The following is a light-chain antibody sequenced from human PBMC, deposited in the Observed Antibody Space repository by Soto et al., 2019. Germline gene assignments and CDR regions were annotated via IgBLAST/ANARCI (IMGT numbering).Light chain of an antibody. J-gene: IGKJ1*01. CDR1: QSISRS. V-gene: IGKV3-20*01. CDR3: QQYGSSPPT. Sequence: EIVLTQSPAILSVSPGERATLSCRASQSISRSLAWYQQKPGQGPRLLIYGASSRATGTPDRFSGSGSGTDFTLTINRLEPEDFALYYCQQYGSSPPTFGQGTKVDIK. CDR2: GAS.